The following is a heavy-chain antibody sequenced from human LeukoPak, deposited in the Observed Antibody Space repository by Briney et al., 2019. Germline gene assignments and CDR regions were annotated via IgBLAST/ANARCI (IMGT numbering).Heavy chain of an antibody. V-gene: IGHV3-7*01. CDR1: GFTFRSYW. D-gene: IGHD4-17*01. CDR3: AREWDGENDY. CDR2: IKQDGSET. Sequence: GGSLRLSCAASGFTFRSYWMTWVRHYPGKGLEWVANIKQDGSETYYADSVKGRFTISRDNAKRSLYLQMNSLRAEDTAVYYCAREWDGENDYWGQGTLVTVSS. J-gene: IGHJ4*02.